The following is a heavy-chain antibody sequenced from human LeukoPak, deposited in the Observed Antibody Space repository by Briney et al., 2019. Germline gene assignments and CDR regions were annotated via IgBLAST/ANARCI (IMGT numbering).Heavy chain of an antibody. CDR2: ISAYNGNT. J-gene: IGHJ4*02. D-gene: IGHD6-19*01. V-gene: IGHV1-18*04. Sequence: ASVKVSCKASGYTFTGYYMHWVRQAPGQGLEWMGWISAYNGNTNYAQKLQGRVTMTTDTSTSTAYMELRSLRSDDTAVYYCARGGSSGWYLDYWGQGTLVTVSS. CDR1: GYTFTGYY. CDR3: ARGGSSGWYLDY.